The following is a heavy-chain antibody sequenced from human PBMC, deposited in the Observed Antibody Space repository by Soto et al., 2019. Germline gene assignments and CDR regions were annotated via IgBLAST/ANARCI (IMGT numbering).Heavy chain of an antibody. CDR3: AKDWGFGEYNSQYYDYYYGMDV. CDR1: GFTFSSYA. CDR2: ISGSGGST. Sequence: EVQLLESGGGLVQPGGSLRLSCAASGFTFSSYAMSWVRQAPGKGLEWVSAISGSGGSTYYADSVKGRFTISRDNSKNTLYLQMNSLRAEDTAVYYCAKDWGFGEYNSQYYDYYYGMDVWGQGTTVTVSS. V-gene: IGHV3-23*01. D-gene: IGHD3-10*01. J-gene: IGHJ6*02.